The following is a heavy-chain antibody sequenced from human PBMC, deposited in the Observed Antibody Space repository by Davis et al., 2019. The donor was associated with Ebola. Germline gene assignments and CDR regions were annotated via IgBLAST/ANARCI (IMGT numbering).Heavy chain of an antibody. D-gene: IGHD6-13*01. CDR3: ANGGLIAAAAY. V-gene: IGHV3-23*01. CDR1: GFTFSSYA. Sequence: GESLKISCAASGFTFSSYAMSWVRQAPGKGLEWVSAISGSGGSTYYADSVKGRFTISRDNSKNTLYLQMNSLRAEDTAVYYCANGGLIAAAAYWGQGTLVTVSS. CDR2: ISGSGGST. J-gene: IGHJ4*02.